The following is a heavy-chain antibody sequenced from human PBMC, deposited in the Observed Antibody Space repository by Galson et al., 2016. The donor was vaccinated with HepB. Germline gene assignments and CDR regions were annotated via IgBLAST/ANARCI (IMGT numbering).Heavy chain of an antibody. V-gene: IGHV3-49*03. CDR1: GFTFGDYA. CDR3: TKDSSGYLNYYYGMDV. CDR2: IRSKAYGGTT. Sequence: SLRLSCAASGFTFGDYAMSWFRQAPGKGLEWVGFIRSKAYGGTTEYAASVKGGFTISRDDSKSIAYLQMNSLKTEDTAVYYCTKDSSGYLNYYYGMDVWGQGTTVTVSS. D-gene: IGHD3-22*01. J-gene: IGHJ6*02.